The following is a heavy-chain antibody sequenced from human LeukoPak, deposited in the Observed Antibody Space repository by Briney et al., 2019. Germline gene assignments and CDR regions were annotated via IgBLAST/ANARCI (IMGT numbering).Heavy chain of an antibody. D-gene: IGHD7-27*01. J-gene: IGHJ4*02. CDR3: ARVHAKAGDHLDY. CDR1: GDSMSRYY. Sequence: SETLSLTCTVSGDSMSRYYWSWIRQPPGKGLEWIGYIYYSGSTNYNPSLKSRVTISVDTSKNQFSLKLSSVTAADTAVYYCARVHAKAGDHLDYWGQGTLVTVSS. V-gene: IGHV4-59*01. CDR2: IYYSGST.